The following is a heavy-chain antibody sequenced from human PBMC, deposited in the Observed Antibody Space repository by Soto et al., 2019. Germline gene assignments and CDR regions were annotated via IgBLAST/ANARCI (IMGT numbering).Heavy chain of an antibody. D-gene: IGHD6-13*01. CDR3: ARGGQQQLNA. V-gene: IGHV3-11*05. CDR2: ISTTSTST. CDR1: GFTFSDYH. Sequence: VQLVESGGGLVKPGGSLRLSCAASGFTFSDYHMTWIRQAPGKGLEWVSYISTTSTSTNYADSVKGRFTISRDNARNAMYLQMNSLRAEDTAVYYCARGGQQQLNAWGQGTRVTVSS. J-gene: IGHJ5*02.